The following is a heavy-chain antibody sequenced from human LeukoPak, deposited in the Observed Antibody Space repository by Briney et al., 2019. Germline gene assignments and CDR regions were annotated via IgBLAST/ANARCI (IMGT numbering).Heavy chain of an antibody. CDR1: GFTFSSFW. V-gene: IGHV3-53*01. CDR3: AREGIFGVAPY. D-gene: IGHD3-3*01. Sequence: PGGSLRLSCAASGFTFSSFWMSWVRQAPGKGLEWVSVIYSGGSTYYADSVKGRFTISRDNSKNTLYLQINSLRAEDTAVYYCAREGIFGVAPYWGQGTLVTVSS. CDR2: IYSGGST. J-gene: IGHJ4*02.